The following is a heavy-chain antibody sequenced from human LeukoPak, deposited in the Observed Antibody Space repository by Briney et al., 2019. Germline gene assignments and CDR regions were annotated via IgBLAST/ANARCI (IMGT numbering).Heavy chain of an antibody. CDR2: IYDSGST. D-gene: IGHD3-10*01. J-gene: IGHJ4*02. Sequence: SETLSLTCTVSGGSVTYTNYYWSWIRQPPGKGLEWIGYIYDSGSTNYNPSLKSRVTISVDTSKNQFSLRLSSVTAADTAVYYCARDRELGYWGQGALVTVSS. V-gene: IGHV4-61*01. CDR3: ARDRELGY. CDR1: GGSVTYTNYY.